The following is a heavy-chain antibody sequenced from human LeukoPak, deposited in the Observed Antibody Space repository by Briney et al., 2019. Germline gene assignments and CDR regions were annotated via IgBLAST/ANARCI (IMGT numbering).Heavy chain of an antibody. Sequence: AXVKVSCKASGYTFTSYGISWVRQAPGQGREWMGWFSAYNGNTNYAQNLQGRVTMTTDTSTSTAYMELRSLRSDDTAVYYCARGAAAGIPEDWFDPWGQGTLVTVSS. V-gene: IGHV1-18*01. J-gene: IGHJ5*02. CDR3: ARGAAAGIPEDWFDP. D-gene: IGHD6-13*01. CDR1: GYTFTSYG. CDR2: FSAYNGNT.